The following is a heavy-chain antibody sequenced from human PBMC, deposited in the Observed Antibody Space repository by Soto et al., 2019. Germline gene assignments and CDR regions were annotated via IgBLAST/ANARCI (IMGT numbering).Heavy chain of an antibody. D-gene: IGHD1-1*01. CDR1: GYTFTSYD. CDR3: ARGSERRPAYGMDV. J-gene: IGHJ6*02. CDR2: MNPNSGNT. V-gene: IGHV1-8*01. Sequence: GASVKVSCKASGYTFTSYDINWVRQATGQGLEWMGWMNPNSGNTGYAQKFQGRVTMTRNTSISTAYMELSSLRSEDTAVYYCARGSERRPAYGMDVWGQGTTVTVSS.